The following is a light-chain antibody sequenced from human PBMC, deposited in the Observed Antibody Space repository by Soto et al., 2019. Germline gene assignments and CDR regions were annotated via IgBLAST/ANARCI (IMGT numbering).Light chain of an antibody. CDR3: QSYNCSLSGYV. CDR1: SSNIGAGYE. CDR2: ENN. V-gene: IGLV1-40*01. J-gene: IGLJ1*01. Sequence: QSVLTQPPSVSEAPGQRVTISCTGSSSNIGAGYEAHWYQQVQGTAPKLLIYENNNRPSGVPDRFSGSKSGTSASLAITGLQAEDEAEYYCQSYNCSLSGYVFGTGTKLTVL.